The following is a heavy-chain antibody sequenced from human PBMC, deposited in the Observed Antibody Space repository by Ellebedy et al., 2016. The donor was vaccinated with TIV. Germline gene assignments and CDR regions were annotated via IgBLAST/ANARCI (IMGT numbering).Heavy chain of an antibody. CDR3: AKDSPDSSGYYYDWFDP. Sequence: GESLKISCAASGFTFGSYAMSWVRQAPGKGLEWVSAISGSGGSTYYADSVKGRFTISRDNSKNTLYLQMNSLRAEDTAVYYCAKDSPDSSGYYYDWFDPWGQGTLVTVSS. J-gene: IGHJ5*02. CDR2: ISGSGGST. D-gene: IGHD3-22*01. V-gene: IGHV3-23*01. CDR1: GFTFGSYA.